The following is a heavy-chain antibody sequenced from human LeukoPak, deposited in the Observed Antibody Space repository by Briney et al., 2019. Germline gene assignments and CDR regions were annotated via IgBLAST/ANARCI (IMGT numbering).Heavy chain of an antibody. V-gene: IGHV3-23*01. Sequence: QSGGSLRLSCAASEFTFSTYAMSWVRQAPGKGLEWVSEISGNGGSTYYADSVKGRFTISRDKSQNTVYLQMNGLRAEDTAVYYCAKGDTAIVPAATDHWGQGTLVTVSS. D-gene: IGHD2-2*01. CDR2: ISGNGGST. CDR3: AKGDTAIVPAATDH. CDR1: EFTFSTYA. J-gene: IGHJ5*02.